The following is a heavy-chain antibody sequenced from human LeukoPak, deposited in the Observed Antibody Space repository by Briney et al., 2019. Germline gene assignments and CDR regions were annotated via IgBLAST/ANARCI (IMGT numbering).Heavy chain of an antibody. CDR2: ISSSTTYI. V-gene: IGHV3-21*01. Sequence: SGGSLRLSCAASGFTFSRYGVNWVRQAPGKGLEWVSFISSSTTYIYYADSVKGRFIISRDNAKNSLYLQMNSLRVDDTAVYFCARSPTQFGEAPLFDFWGQGTLVTVSS. CDR3: ARSPTQFGEAPLFDF. J-gene: IGHJ4*02. D-gene: IGHD3-10*01. CDR1: GFTFSRYG.